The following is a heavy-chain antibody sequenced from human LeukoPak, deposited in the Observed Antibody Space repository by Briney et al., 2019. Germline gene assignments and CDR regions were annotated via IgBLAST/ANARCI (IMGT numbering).Heavy chain of an antibody. CDR2: IYGGGGT. J-gene: IGHJ4*02. Sequence: PGGSLRLSCAASGFTVSNSYMSWVRQAPGKGLEWVSVIYGGGGTYYSDSVKGRFTISRDNSKNTLYLQMSNLRAEDTAVYYCAKTRPLDSSSWSHGDYWGQGTLVTVSS. D-gene: IGHD6-13*01. CDR3: AKTRPLDSSSWSHGDY. V-gene: IGHV3-53*01. CDR1: GFTVSNSY.